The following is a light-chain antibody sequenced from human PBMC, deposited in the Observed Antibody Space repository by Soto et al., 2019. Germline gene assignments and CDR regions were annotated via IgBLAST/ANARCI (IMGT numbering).Light chain of an antibody. J-gene: IGKJ1*01. Sequence: IGLTQSPCTLSFSPGERAPLSCRASQSVSSIYFAWYQQKRGQAPRLLIYGVSSRATGIPDRFSGSGSGTDFTLTISRLEPEDSAVYYCEQYGSSPRTFGQGTKVDIK. V-gene: IGKV3-20*01. CDR1: QSVSSIY. CDR3: EQYGSSPRT. CDR2: GVS.